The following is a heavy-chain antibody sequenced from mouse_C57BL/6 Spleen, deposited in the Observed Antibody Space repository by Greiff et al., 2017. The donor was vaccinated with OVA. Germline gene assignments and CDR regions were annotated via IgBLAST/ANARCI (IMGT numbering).Heavy chain of an antibody. D-gene: IGHD2-3*01. CDR1: GYTFTSYW. V-gene: IGHV1-64*01. Sequence: VQLQQPGAELVKPGASVKLSCKASGYTFTSYWMHWVKQRPGQGLEWIGMIHPNSGSTNYNEKFKSKATLTVDKSSSTAYMQLSSLTSEDSAVYDCARRNDGYYVLLDYWGQGTTLTVSS. CDR2: IHPNSGST. J-gene: IGHJ2*01. CDR3: ARRNDGYYVLLDY.